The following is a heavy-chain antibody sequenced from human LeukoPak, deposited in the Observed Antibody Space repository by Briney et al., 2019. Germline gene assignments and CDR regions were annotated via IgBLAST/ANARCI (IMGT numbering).Heavy chain of an antibody. D-gene: IGHD2-15*01. CDR2: IYYSGST. CDR1: GGSISSSSYY. CDR3: ARTMEGYCRGGSCYQYSYYMDV. V-gene: IGHV4-39*07. Sequence: SEILSLTCTVSGGSISSSSYYWGWIRQPPGKGLEWIGSIYYSGSTYYNPSLKSRVTISVDTSKNQFSLKLTSVTAADTAVYYCARTMEGYCRGGSCYQYSYYMDVWGKGTTVTVSS. J-gene: IGHJ6*03.